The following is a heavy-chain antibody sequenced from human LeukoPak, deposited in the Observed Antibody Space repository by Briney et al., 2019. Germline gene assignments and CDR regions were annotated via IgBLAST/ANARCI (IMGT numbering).Heavy chain of an antibody. CDR1: GYAFTNNW. J-gene: IGHJ4*02. D-gene: IGHD1-26*01. CDR3: ARHGSGNFVPIDC. Sequence: GESLKISCKASGYAFTNNWIGWVRQMPGKGLEWMGIIYPGDSETRYSPSFQGQVTISADKSITTAYLQWSSLKASDTAMYYCARHGSGNFVPIDCWGRGTLVTVSS. CDR2: IYPGDSET. V-gene: IGHV5-51*01.